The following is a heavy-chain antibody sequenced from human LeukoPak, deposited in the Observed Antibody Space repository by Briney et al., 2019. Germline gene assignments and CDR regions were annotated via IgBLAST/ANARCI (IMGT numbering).Heavy chain of an antibody. D-gene: IGHD3-10*01. CDR2: ISYDGSNQ. CDR1: GFTFSSYG. J-gene: IGHJ3*02. Sequence: GGSLRLSCAASGFTFSSYGMHWVRQAPGKGLEWVAVISYDGSNQYYADSVKGRFTISRDNSKNTLYLQMNSLRAEDTAVYYRAKDFDTMVRGVIFGAFDIWSQGTMVTVSS. CDR3: AKDFDTMVRGVIFGAFDI. V-gene: IGHV3-30*18.